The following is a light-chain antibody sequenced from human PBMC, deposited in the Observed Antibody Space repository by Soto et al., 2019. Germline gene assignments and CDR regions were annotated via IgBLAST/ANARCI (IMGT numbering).Light chain of an antibody. J-gene: IGKJ1*01. CDR1: QSISSW. Sequence: IQMTQSPSTLSASVGDRVTITCRASQSISSWLAWYQQKPGKAPKLLIYDASSLESGVPSRFSGSGSGTEFTLTISSLKHDDFATYYCQQYNSLGTFGQGTKVDIK. CDR2: DAS. V-gene: IGKV1-5*01. CDR3: QQYNSLGT.